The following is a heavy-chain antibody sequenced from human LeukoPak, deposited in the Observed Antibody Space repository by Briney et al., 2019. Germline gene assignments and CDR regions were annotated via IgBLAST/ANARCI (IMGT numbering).Heavy chain of an antibody. CDR2: ISYDGSNK. Sequence: GGSLRLSCAASGFTFSSYGMHWVRQAPGKGLEWVAVISYDGSNKYYADSVKGRFTISRDNSKNTLYLQMNSLRAKDTAVYYCATGSSARELPDYFDYWGQGTLVTVSS. D-gene: IGHD1-26*01. CDR3: ATGSSARELPDYFDY. J-gene: IGHJ4*02. V-gene: IGHV3-30*03. CDR1: GFTFSSYG.